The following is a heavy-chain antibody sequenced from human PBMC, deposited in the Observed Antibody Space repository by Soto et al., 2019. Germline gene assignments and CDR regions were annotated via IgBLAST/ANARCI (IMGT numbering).Heavy chain of an antibody. CDR2: IYYSGST. V-gene: IGHV4-59*01. D-gene: IGHD4-17*01. Sequence: PSETLSLTCTVSGGSISSYYWSWIRQPPGKGLEWIGYIYYSGSTNYNPSLKSRVTISVDTSKNQFSLKLSSVTAADTAVYYCARGDYGDNFDSWGQGILVTVSS. J-gene: IGHJ4*02. CDR3: ARGDYGDNFDS. CDR1: GGSISSYY.